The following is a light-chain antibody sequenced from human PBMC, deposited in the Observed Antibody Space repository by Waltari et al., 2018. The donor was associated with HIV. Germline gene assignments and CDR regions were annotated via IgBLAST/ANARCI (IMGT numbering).Light chain of an antibody. V-gene: IGLV2-14*03. CDR3: SSYTSSSTRV. CDR1: SSDVGGYNY. J-gene: IGLJ3*02. CDR2: DVS. Sequence: QSALTQPASVSGSPGQSITISCTGTSSDVGGYNYVSWYQRHPGKAPKLIIYDVSNRPSGVSNRFSGSMSGNRASLTISGLQAEDEADYYCSSYTSSSTRVFGGGTTVTVL.